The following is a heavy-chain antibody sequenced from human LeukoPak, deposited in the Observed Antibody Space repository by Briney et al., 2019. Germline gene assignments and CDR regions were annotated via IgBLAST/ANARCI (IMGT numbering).Heavy chain of an antibody. CDR3: AKDFRDQWLVNAFHI. CDR2: INPNTGGT. D-gene: IGHD6-19*01. V-gene: IGHV1-2*02. J-gene: IGHJ3*02. Sequence: ASVNVSYKASEYTFTRYYMHWVRQAPGQGLEWMGWINPNTGGTNYAQKFQGRVTMTRDTSITTAYMELRSLEYDDTAVYYCAKDFRDQWLVNAFHIWGQGTMVTVSS. CDR1: EYTFTRYY.